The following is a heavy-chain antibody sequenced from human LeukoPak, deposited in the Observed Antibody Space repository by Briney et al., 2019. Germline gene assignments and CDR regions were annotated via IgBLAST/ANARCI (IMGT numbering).Heavy chain of an antibody. CDR1: GLTFSGSA. D-gene: IGHD4-17*01. Sequence: GGSLRLSCAASGLTFSGSAMHWVRQAPGKGLEWVSVIYSGGSTYYADSVKGRVTISRDNSKNTLYLQMNSLRAEDTAVYYCARVHYGDYGTHYWGQGTLVTVSS. V-gene: IGHV3-53*01. CDR3: ARVHYGDYGTHY. J-gene: IGHJ4*02. CDR2: IYSGGST.